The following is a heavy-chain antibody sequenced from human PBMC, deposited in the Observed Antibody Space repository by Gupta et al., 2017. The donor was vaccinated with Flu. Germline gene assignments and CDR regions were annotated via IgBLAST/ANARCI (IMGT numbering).Heavy chain of an antibody. D-gene: IGHD6-13*01. CDR2: IMPIFGTA. J-gene: IGHJ6*02. CDR3: AGRDSSSWRFYYYYYGMDV. Sequence: QVQLVQSGAAVKKPGSSVKVSCKASGGTFSSYAISWVRQATGQGLEWMGGIMPIFGTANYAQKVQGRVTITADESTSTAYMELSSLRSEDTAVYYGAGRDSSSWRFYYYYYGMDVWGQGTTVTVSS. CDR1: GGTFSSYA. V-gene: IGHV1-69*01.